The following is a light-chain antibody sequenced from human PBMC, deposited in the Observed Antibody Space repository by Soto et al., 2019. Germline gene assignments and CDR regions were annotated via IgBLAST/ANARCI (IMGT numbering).Light chain of an antibody. CDR3: QVWASTAEFFV. J-gene: IGLJ1*01. Sequence: SYELTQPPSVSVAPGQTAKITRGGDKIGSKIVHWYKQRPGQAPVAVVFDATDRPSGIPDRISASRSGDTATLTISRVDVADEADYYCQVWASTAEFFVFGSGTKVTVL. CDR1: KIGSKI. CDR2: DAT. V-gene: IGLV3-21*02.